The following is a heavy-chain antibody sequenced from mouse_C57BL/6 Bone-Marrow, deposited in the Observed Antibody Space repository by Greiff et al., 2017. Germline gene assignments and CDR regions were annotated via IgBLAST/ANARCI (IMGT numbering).Heavy chain of an antibody. CDR2: IDPSDSYT. V-gene: IGHV1-69*01. CDR3: ARGMDY. J-gene: IGHJ4*01. Sequence: QVQLQQPGAELVMPGASVKLSCKASGYTFTSYWMHWVKQRPGQGLEWIGEIDPSDSYTNYNQKFKGKSTLTVDKSSSTAYMQLSSLTSEDSAVYYCARGMDYWGQGTSVTGSS. CDR1: GYTFTSYW.